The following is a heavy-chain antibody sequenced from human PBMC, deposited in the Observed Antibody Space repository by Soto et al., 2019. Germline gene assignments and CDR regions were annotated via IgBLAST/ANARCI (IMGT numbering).Heavy chain of an antibody. CDR1: GYNFSSHW. V-gene: IGHV5-51*01. CDR2: IYPGESDT. Sequence: GESLKISCKASGYNFSSHWIGWVRQMPGKGLEYMGIIYPGESDTRYSPSFQGQVTISADKSISTAYLQWSSLKASDTAMYFCAYLRSSGPTNYYYYGMDVWGQGTTVTVSS. D-gene: IGHD6-19*01. CDR3: AYLRSSGPTNYYYYGMDV. J-gene: IGHJ6*02.